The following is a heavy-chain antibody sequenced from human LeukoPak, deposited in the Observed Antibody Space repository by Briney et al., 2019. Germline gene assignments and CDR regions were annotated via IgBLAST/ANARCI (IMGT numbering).Heavy chain of an antibody. V-gene: IGHV3-30*04. CDR1: GFTFSGYT. CDR2: ISYDGSYK. CDR3: ARDRSLGDYSSAWFDFDY. Sequence: GGSLRLSCAASGFTFSGYTIHWVRQAPGKGLEWVAVISYDGSYKYYADSVKGRFTISRDNSKNTLYLQMNSLRGEDTAVYYCARDRSLGDYSSAWFDFDYWGQGTLVTVSS. D-gene: IGHD6-19*01. J-gene: IGHJ4*02.